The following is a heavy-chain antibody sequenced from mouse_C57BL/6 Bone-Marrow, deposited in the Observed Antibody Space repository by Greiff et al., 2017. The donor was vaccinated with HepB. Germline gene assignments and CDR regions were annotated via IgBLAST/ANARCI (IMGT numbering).Heavy chain of an antibody. J-gene: IGHJ3*01. CDR3: ARRPTED. V-gene: IGHV1-82*01. CDR2: IYPGDGDT. Sequence: QVQLKESGPELVKPGASVKISCKASGYAFSSSWMNWVKQRPGKGLEWIGRIYPGDGDTNYNGKFKGKSTLTADKSSSTAYMQLSSLTSEDSAVYFCARRPTEDWGQGTLVTVSA. CDR1: GYAFSSSW. D-gene: IGHD1-1*01.